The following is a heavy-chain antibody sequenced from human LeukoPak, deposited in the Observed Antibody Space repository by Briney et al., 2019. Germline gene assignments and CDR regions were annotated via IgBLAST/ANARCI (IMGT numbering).Heavy chain of an antibody. J-gene: IGHJ4*02. V-gene: IGHV5-51*01. CDR2: IYPGDSDT. Sequence: GESLKISCKGSGYSFTSYWIGWVRQMPGKGLEWMGIIYPGDSDTRYSPSFQGQVTISADKSISTAYLQWSSLKASDTAMYYCARRVGGSSPRGYLDSWGQGTLVTVSS. D-gene: IGHD2-2*01. CDR3: ARRVGGSSPRGYLDS. CDR1: GYSFTSYW.